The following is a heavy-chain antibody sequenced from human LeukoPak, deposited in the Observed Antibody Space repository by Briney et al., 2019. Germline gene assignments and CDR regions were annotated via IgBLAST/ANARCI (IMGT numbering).Heavy chain of an antibody. Sequence: GGSLRLSCAASGFTFDDYAMHWVRQAPGKGLEWVSGISWNSGSIGYADSVKGRFTISRDNAKNSLYLQMNSLRAEDTALYYCAKDAVGATKGDFGYWGKGTLVTVCS. CDR2: ISWNSGSI. D-gene: IGHD1-26*01. CDR3: AKDAVGATKGDFGY. V-gene: IGHV3-9*01. J-gene: IGHJ4*02. CDR1: GFTFDDYA.